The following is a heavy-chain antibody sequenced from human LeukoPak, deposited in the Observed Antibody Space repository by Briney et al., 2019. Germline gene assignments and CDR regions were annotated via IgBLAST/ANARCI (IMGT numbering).Heavy chain of an antibody. CDR3: ARDGYYYGSGSYL. CDR2: ISSSSSYI. CDR1: GFTFSSYS. J-gene: IGHJ4*02. Sequence: PGGSLRLSCAACGFTFSSYSMNWVRQAPGKGLKWVSSISSSSSYIYYADSVKGRFTISRDNAKNSLYLQMNSLRAEDTAVYYCARDGYYYGSGSYLWGQGTLVTVSS. D-gene: IGHD3-10*01. V-gene: IGHV3-21*01.